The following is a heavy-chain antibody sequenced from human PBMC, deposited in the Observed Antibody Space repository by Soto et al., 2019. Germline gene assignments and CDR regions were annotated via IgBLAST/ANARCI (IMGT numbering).Heavy chain of an antibody. CDR2: IYYSGSI. J-gene: IGHJ5*02. V-gene: IGHV4-39*01. Sequence: LCGSSISSSSYYWGWIRQPPGKGLEWIGSIYYSGSIYYNPSLKSRVTISVDTSKNQFSLKLSSVTAAETAVYYCARQSSGWYNWFDPWGQGTLVTVSS. CDR3: ARQSSGWYNWFDP. CDR1: GSSISSSSYY. D-gene: IGHD6-19*01.